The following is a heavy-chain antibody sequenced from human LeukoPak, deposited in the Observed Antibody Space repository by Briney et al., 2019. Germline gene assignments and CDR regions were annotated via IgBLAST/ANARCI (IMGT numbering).Heavy chain of an antibody. J-gene: IGHJ4*02. D-gene: IGHD6-13*01. CDR1: GGTFSSYA. CDR2: IIPIFGTA. Sequence: PVKVSCKASGGTFSSYAISWVRQAPGQGLEWMGGIIPIFGTANYAQKFQGRDTITTDESTSTAYMELSSLRSEDTAVYYCARDPPAGGTGDFDYWGQGTLVSVSS. CDR3: ARDPPAGGTGDFDY. V-gene: IGHV1-69*05.